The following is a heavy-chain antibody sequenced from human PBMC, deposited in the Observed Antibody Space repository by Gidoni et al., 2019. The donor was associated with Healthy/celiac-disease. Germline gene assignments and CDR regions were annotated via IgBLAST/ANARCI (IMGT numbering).Heavy chain of an antibody. D-gene: IGHD2-2*01. CDR3: TTVVPALDYYYYYMDV. V-gene: IGHV3-15*01. CDR2: IKSKTDGGTT. J-gene: IGHJ6*03. CDR1: GCTFRNAW. Sequence: EVQLVESGGGLVKPGGSRRRSCAASGCTFRNAWMSWGRQAPGRGIGWVGRIKSKTDGGTTDYAAPVKGRFTISRDDSKNTLYLQMNSLKTEDTAVYYCTTVVPALDYYYYYMDVWGKGTTVTVSS.